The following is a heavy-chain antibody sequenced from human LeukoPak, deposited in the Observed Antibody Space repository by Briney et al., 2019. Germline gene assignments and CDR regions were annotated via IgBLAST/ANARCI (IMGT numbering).Heavy chain of an antibody. Sequence: SETLSLTCTVSGDSISSSSYYWGWIRQPPGKGLEWVGNIYYTGTTYYNPSLKSRVTISVDTSKNQFSLKLSSVTAADTAVYYCARSPPPGATAYGVVDYWGQGTLVTVSS. CDR1: GDSISSSSYY. CDR2: IYYTGTT. V-gene: IGHV4-39*01. CDR3: ARSPPPGATAYGVVDY. D-gene: IGHD3-16*01. J-gene: IGHJ4*02.